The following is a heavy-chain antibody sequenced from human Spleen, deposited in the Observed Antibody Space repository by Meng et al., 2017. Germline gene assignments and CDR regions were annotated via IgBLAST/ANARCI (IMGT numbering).Heavy chain of an antibody. J-gene: IGHJ4*02. Sequence: GESLKISCAASGFTFSSYSMTWVRQAPGKGLEWVSSISSSSSDIYYADSVKGRFTISRDNAKNSLYLQMNSLRAEDAAMYYCASTTLVYYYDDSGYEMFWGQGTLVTVSS. V-gene: IGHV3-21*01. CDR2: ISSSSSDI. CDR3: ASTTLVYYYDDSGYEMF. D-gene: IGHD3-22*01. CDR1: GFTFSSYS.